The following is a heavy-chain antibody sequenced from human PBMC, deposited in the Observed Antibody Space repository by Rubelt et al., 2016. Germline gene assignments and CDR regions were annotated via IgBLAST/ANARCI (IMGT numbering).Heavy chain of an antibody. Sequence: QVQLVQSGAEVKKPGASVKVSCKASGYTFTSYGISWVRQAPGQGLEWMGWISAYNGNTNYAQKLKGRVAMATDTATSTAYMELRSLGSDETAVYYCARRDGYNWDDACVIWGQGTMVTVSS. CDR3: ARRDGYNWDDACVI. D-gene: IGHD5-24*01. V-gene: IGHV1-18*01. J-gene: IGHJ3*02. CDR1: GYTFTSYG. CDR2: ISAYNGNT.